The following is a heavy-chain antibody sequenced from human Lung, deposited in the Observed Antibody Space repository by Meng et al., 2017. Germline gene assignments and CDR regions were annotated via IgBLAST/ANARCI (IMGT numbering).Heavy chain of an antibody. CDR3: ARWGHSSAWPSQWYEY. D-gene: IGHD6-19*01. Sequence: QVPLVQSGAEVKKPGASIKLSCKASGFTFTHHGFSWVRQAPGQELEWVGWISAYNGRTSYSQKLQGRVTMTTDTSTSTVYMEVRSLRSDDTAVYFCARWGHSSAWPSQWYEYWGQGTLVTVSS. CDR1: GFTFTHHG. CDR2: ISAYNGRT. V-gene: IGHV1-18*01. J-gene: IGHJ4*02.